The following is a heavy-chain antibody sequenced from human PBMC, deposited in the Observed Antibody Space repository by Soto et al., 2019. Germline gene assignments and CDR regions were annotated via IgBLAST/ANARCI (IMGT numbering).Heavy chain of an antibody. V-gene: IGHV4-61*01. CDR1: GGSVSSGSYY. CDR2: IYYSGST. J-gene: IGHJ5*02. Sequence: QVQLQESGPGLVKPSETLSLTCTVSGGSVSSGSYYWSWIRQPPGKGLEWIGYIYYSGSTNYNPSLKSRVTIXXDXSXXQFSLKLSSVTAADTAVYYCARGLWFGELFGWFDPWGQGTLVTVSS. CDR3: ARGLWFGELFGWFDP. D-gene: IGHD3-10*01.